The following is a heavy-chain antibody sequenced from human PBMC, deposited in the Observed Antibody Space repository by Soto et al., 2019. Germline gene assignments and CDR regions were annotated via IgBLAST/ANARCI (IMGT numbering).Heavy chain of an antibody. J-gene: IGHJ4*02. CDR1: GVPLSGSF. Sequence: QVQLQERGAGLLKPSETLSLICSVNGVPLSGSFWTWLRQPPGKGLEWIGELNHSGTTNYNPSLKSRLSTSVDTSQNEITLRLTSVTAADTAVYYCGRRRMGVARPFDFWGQGTLVTVSA. V-gene: IGHV4-34*01. CDR3: GRRRMGVARPFDF. D-gene: IGHD3-3*01. CDR2: LNHSGTT.